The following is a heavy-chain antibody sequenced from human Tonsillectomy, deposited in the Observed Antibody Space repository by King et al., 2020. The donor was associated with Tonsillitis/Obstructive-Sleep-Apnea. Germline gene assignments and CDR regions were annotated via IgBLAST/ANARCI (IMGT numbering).Heavy chain of an antibody. CDR1: GYSFTTYG. CDR2: ISAYNFKT. CDR3: AREGRLNYYENRGYHYGGIDY. V-gene: IGHV1-18*01. Sequence: VQLVQSGGEVKKPGASVKVSCRASGYSFTTYGISWVRQDSGQRLEWMGWISAYNFKTNYAPKFQGRLAMTIDTSTSTAYMELRTLISDDTAVYYCAREGRLNYYENRGYHYGGIDYWGQGTQVTVSS. D-gene: IGHD3-22*01. J-gene: IGHJ4*02.